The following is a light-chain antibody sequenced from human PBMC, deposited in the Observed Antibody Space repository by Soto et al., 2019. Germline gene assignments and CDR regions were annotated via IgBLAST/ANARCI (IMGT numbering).Light chain of an antibody. CDR2: DAS. J-gene: IGKJ5*01. Sequence: SLATLSVNPGERATLSCRASQSVSSGLAWYQQKPGQAPRLLIYDASNRATGIPARFSGSGSETDFTLTISSLEPEDFAVYYCQHRMNWPITFGQRTRLEI. V-gene: IGKV3-11*01. CDR1: QSVSSG. CDR3: QHRMNWPIT.